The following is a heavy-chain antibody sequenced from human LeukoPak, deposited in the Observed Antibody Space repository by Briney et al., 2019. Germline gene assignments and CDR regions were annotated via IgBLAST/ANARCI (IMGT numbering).Heavy chain of an antibody. J-gene: IGHJ4*02. D-gene: IGHD1-26*01. CDR2: IYYSGST. CDR3: ARLAPYPGVWASDY. Sequence: PSETLSLTCTVSGGSISGHYWNWIRQPPGKGLEWIGYIYYSGSTSYNPSLKSRVTISVDTSKNQFSLNLTSVTAADTAVYYCARLAPYPGVWASDYWGQGTLVTVSS. V-gene: IGHV4-59*08. CDR1: GGSISGHY.